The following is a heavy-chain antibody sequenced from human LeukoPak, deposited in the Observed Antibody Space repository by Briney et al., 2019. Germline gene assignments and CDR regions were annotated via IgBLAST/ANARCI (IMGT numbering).Heavy chain of an antibody. V-gene: IGHV4-38-2*02. D-gene: IGHD3-9*01. CDR2: MYYSGST. CDR3: ARDLTGYYRFDY. CDR1: GYSISSGYY. Sequence: SETLSLTCAVSGYSISSGYYWGWIRLPPGKGLEWIGTMYYSGSTFYNPSLKSRVTISVDTSKKQFSLKLSSVTDADTAVYYCARDLTGYYRFDYWGQGTLVTVSS. J-gene: IGHJ4*02.